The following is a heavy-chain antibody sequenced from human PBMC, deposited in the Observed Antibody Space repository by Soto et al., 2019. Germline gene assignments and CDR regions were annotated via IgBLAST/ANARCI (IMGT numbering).Heavy chain of an antibody. CDR2: INHSGST. V-gene: IGHV4-34*01. Sequence: SETLSLTCAVYGGSFSGYYWSWIRQPPGKGLEWIGEINHSGSTNYNPSLKSRVTISVDTSKNQFSLKLSSVTAADTAVYYCARGRTRSYGSGSYYNQANYYYYYYMDVWGKGTTVTVSS. D-gene: IGHD3-10*01. J-gene: IGHJ6*03. CDR3: ARGRTRSYGSGSYYNQANYYYYYYMDV. CDR1: GGSFSGYY.